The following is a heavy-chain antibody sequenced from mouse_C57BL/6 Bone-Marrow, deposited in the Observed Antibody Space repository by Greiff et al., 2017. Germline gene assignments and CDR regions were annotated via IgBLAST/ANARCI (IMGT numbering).Heavy chain of an antibody. CDR3: RGLLWSLMDY. CDR2: IDPENGDT. Sequence: EVQRVESGAELVRPGASVKLSCTASGFNIKDDYMHWVKQRPEQGLEWIGWIDPENGDTEYASKFQGKATITADTSSKTAYLQLSSLTSEDTAVYYCRGLLWSLMDYWGQGTSVTVSS. D-gene: IGHD2-1*01. V-gene: IGHV14-4*01. J-gene: IGHJ4*01. CDR1: GFNIKDDY.